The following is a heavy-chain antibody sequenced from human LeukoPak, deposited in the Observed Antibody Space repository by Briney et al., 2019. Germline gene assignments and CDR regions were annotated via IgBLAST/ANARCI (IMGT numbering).Heavy chain of an antibody. CDR2: ISGSGVI. CDR3: ARDSGTTGEVKFDP. D-gene: IGHD3-10*01. V-gene: IGHV4-4*07. Sequence: PSETLSLTCTVSGGPITTYYLSWIRQSAGMGLEWIGRISGSGVITYNPSLKSRVILSLDTSNNHFSLKLTSVTAADTAVYYCARDSGTTGEVKFDPWGQGMLVTVSS. CDR1: GGPITTYY. J-gene: IGHJ5*02.